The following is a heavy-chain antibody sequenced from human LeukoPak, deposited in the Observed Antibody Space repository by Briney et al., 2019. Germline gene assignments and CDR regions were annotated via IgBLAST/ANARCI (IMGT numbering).Heavy chain of an antibody. D-gene: IGHD3-22*01. CDR2: IYYSGIT. CDR1: GGSLSSYY. V-gene: IGHV4-59*01. Sequence: SETLSHTCTVPGGSLSSYYWSWVRQTPGKGLERIGYIYYSGITNYNPSLKSRVTITVDTSKIQSSLKLSSVTAADTAVYYCARDYDSSGYLGYWGQGTLVTVSS. CDR3: ARDYDSSGYLGY. J-gene: IGHJ4*02.